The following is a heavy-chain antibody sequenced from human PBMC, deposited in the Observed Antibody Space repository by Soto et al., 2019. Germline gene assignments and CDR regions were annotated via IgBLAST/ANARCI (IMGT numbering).Heavy chain of an antibody. D-gene: IGHD2-2*01. V-gene: IGHV3-48*01. CDR3: ARDPHALDY. Sequence: GGSLRLSCAASGFTFSSYAMTWVRQAPGKGLEWVAYIFKSGSTIHYADSVKGRFTISRDNAKSSLSLQMNSLRAEDTAVYYCARDPHALDYWGQGTQVNVSS. CDR2: IFKSGSTI. CDR1: GFTFSSYA. J-gene: IGHJ4*02.